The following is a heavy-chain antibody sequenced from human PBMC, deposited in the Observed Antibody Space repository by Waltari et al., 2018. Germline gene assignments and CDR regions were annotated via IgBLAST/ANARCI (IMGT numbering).Heavy chain of an antibody. J-gene: IGHJ4*02. V-gene: IGHV1-2*06. CDR3: ARDLYDSSGYYHHAEDY. Sequence: QVQLVQSGAEVKKPGASVKVSCKASGYTFTGYYMHWVRQAPGQGLEWMGRINPNSGGTNYAQKFQGRVTMTRDTSISTAYMELSRLRSDDTAVYYCARDLYDSSGYYHHAEDYWGQGTLVTVSS. CDR2: INPNSGGT. CDR1: GYTFTGYY. D-gene: IGHD3-22*01.